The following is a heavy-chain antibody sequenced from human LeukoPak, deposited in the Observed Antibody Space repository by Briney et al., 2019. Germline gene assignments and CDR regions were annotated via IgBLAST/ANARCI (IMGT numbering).Heavy chain of an antibody. D-gene: IGHD3-10*01. V-gene: IGHV4-59*01. CDR1: GGSLTNYF. Sequence: SETLSLTCTVSGGSLTNYFWGWIRLTPGKGLEWIGSISYNEGSNYNRFLKNRVTISVDISENQFSLKLNSVTAADTAVYFCARGGSGTYYSWAGWFDPWGQGTLVTVSS. J-gene: IGHJ5*02. CDR2: ISYNEGS. CDR3: ARGGSGTYYSWAGWFDP.